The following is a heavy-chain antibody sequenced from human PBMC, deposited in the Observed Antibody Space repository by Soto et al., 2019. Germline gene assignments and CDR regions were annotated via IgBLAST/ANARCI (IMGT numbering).Heavy chain of an antibody. Sequence: PSQTLSLTCAISGDSVSSNSAAWTWIRQSPSRGLEWLGRTYYRSKWYNDYAVSVKSRITINPDTSKNQFSLQLNSVTPEDTAVYYCAREGIAARGRIYYYYGMDVWGQGTTVTVSS. CDR3: AREGIAARGRIYYYYGMDV. D-gene: IGHD6-6*01. J-gene: IGHJ6*02. CDR1: GDSVSSNSAA. V-gene: IGHV6-1*01. CDR2: TYYRSKWYN.